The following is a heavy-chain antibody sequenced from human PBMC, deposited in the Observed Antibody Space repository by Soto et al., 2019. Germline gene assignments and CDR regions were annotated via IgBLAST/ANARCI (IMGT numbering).Heavy chain of an antibody. V-gene: IGHV3-33*01. CDR3: ARDTNCGGGCYTYYFDY. J-gene: IGHJ4*02. D-gene: IGHD2-21*02. Sequence: GGSLRLSCAASGFTFSSYGMHWVRQAPGKGLEWVAVIWYDGSNKYYADSVKGRFTISRDNSKNTLYLQMNSLRAEDTAVYYCARDTNCGGGCYTYYFDYWGQGTLVTVSS. CDR2: IWYDGSNK. CDR1: GFTFSSYG.